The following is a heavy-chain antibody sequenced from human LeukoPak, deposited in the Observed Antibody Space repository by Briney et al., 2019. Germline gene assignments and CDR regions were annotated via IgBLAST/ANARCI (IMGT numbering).Heavy chain of an antibody. CDR1: GFTFSSYA. CDR3: ARDRFQQLVPFDY. V-gene: IGHV3-30*01. D-gene: IGHD6-13*01. Sequence: GRSLRFSCAASGFTFSSYAMHWVRQAPGKGLEWVAVISYDGSNKYYADSVKGRFTISRDNSKNTLYLQMNSLRAEDTAVYYCARDRFQQLVPFDYWGQGTLVTVSS. J-gene: IGHJ4*02. CDR2: ISYDGSNK.